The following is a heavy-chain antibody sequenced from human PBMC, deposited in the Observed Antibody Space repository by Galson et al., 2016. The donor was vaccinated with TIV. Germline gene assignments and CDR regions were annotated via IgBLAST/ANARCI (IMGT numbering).Heavy chain of an antibody. J-gene: IGHJ3*02. V-gene: IGHV1-69*04. D-gene: IGHD3-16*01. CDR2: IIPLLDKT. CDR3: AREVAHVDSVILNADAFDI. CDR1: GYTFTNFG. Sequence: SCKASGYTFTNFGVSWVRQAPGQGLEWMGRIIPLLDKTNYVQKFQDRVTITADRSMSTAYMELSSLRSEDTAVYYCAREVAHVDSVILNADAFDIWGQGTKVTVSS.